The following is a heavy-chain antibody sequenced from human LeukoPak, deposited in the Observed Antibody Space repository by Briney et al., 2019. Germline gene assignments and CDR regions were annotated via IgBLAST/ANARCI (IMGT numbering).Heavy chain of an antibody. J-gene: IGHJ4*02. CDR1: GFTMSSHW. D-gene: IGHD3-16*01. CDR2: IKTDGSDK. V-gene: IGHV3-7*01. CDR3: ARVNVWCTFDY. Sequence: PGGSLRLSCAASGFTMSSHWMSWVRQAPGKGLEWVAIIKTDGSDKQYGGSVEGRFTISRDNAKNALYLQMTSLRAEDTAVYYCARVNVWCTFDYWGQGSLVTVSS.